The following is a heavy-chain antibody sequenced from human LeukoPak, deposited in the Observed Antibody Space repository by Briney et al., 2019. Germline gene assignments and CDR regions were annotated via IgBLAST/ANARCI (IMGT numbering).Heavy chain of an antibody. D-gene: IGHD3-16*01. J-gene: IGHJ4*02. CDR3: AKQNARGGTYEPVTV. CDR1: GFTFSTYA. CDR2: ISTNGDST. V-gene: IGHV3-64*02. Sequence: GGSLRLSCAASGFTFSTYAMHWVRQAPGKGLEYVSAISTNGDSTYYADSVKGRFTISRDNSKNTLFLQMGSLRADDMAVYYCAKQNARGGTYEPVTVWGQAALVTVSS.